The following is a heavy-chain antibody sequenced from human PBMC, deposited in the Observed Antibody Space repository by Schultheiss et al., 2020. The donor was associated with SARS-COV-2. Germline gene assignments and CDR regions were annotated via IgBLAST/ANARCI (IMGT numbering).Heavy chain of an antibody. J-gene: IGHJ3*02. V-gene: IGHV3-21*01. CDR1: GFTFSTYS. D-gene: IGHD3-3*01. CDR3: VRDLSHRFGVVTQDAFDI. CDR2: ISSSSSYI. Sequence: GESLKISCAASGFTFSTYSMNWVRQAPGKGLEWVSSISSSSSYIYYADSVKGRFTISRDNTNNSLYLQMNSLRAEDTAVYYCVRDLSHRFGVVTQDAFDIWGQGTMVTVSS.